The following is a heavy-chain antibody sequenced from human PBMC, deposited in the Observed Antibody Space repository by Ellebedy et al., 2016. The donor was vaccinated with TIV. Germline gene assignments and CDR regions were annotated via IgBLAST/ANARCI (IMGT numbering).Heavy chain of an antibody. Sequence: GESLKISCAASGSTFSGSAMHWVRQASGKGLEWVGRSRSKANSYATDYTASVNGRFTISRDDSKNTAYLQMNSLETEDTAVYYCAITYYYDSSGYTIDYWGQGTLVTVTS. CDR2: SRSKANSYAT. CDR3: AITYYYDSSGYTIDY. D-gene: IGHD3-22*01. CDR1: GSTFSGSA. V-gene: IGHV3-73*01. J-gene: IGHJ4*02.